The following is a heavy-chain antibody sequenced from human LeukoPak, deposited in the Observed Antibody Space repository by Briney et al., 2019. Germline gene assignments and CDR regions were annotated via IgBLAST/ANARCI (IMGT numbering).Heavy chain of an antibody. CDR2: ISGSGGST. CDR1: GFTFSSYA. V-gene: IGHV3-23*01. J-gene: IGHJ4*02. CDR3: AKAGPAGISPLDY. D-gene: IGHD1-26*01. Sequence: GGPLRLSCAASGFTFSSYAMSWVRQPPGKGLEWVSAISGSGGSTYYADSVKGRFTISRDNSKNTLYLQMNSLRAEDTAVYYCAKAGPAGISPLDYWGQGTLVTVSS.